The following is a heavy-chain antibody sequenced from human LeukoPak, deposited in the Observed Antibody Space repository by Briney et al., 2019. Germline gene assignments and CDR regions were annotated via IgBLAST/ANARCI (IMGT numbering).Heavy chain of an antibody. V-gene: IGHV1-2*02. D-gene: IGHD2-2*01. CDR2: INPNSGGT. J-gene: IGHJ4*02. Sequence: GASVKVSCKASGYTFTSYGISWVRQAPGQGLEWMGWINPNSGGTNYAQKFQGRVTMTRDTSISTAYMELSRLRSDDTAVYYCARRGYCSSTSCYDYWGQGTLVTVSS. CDR3: ARRGYCSSTSCYDY. CDR1: GYTFTSYG.